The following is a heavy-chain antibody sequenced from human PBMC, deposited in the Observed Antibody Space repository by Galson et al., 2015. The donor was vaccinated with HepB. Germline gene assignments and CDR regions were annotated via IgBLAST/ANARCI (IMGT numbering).Heavy chain of an antibody. J-gene: IGHJ4*02. V-gene: IGHV1-3*01. CDR1: GYTFTSYA. D-gene: IGHD5-24*01. CDR3: ARIASRDGYNLDY. CDR2: INAGNGNT. Sequence: SVKVSCKASGYTFTSYAMHWVRQAPGQRLEWMGWINAGNGNTKYSQKFQGRVTVTRDTSASTAYMELSSLRSEDTAVYYCARIASRDGYNLDYWGQGTLVTVSS.